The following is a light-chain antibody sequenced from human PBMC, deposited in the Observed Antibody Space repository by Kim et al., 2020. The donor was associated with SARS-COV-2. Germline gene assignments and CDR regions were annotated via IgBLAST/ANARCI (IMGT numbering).Light chain of an antibody. J-gene: IGKJ1*01. V-gene: IGKV1-5*03. CDR2: KAS. CDR1: QNINTY. Sequence: DIQMTQSPSTLSASVGDRVTITCRASQNINTYLTWYQQKPGKAPNLLIYKASSLERGVPSRFSGSGSGTEFTLTISSLQPDDFATYYCQEYDGHWWTFGQGTKVDIK. CDR3: QEYDGHWWT.